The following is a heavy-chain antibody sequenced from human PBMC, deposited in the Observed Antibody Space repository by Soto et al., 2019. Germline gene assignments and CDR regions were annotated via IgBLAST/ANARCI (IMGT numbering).Heavy chain of an antibody. J-gene: IGHJ6*02. CDR1: GFTSSSYV. CDR3: ARGDAYYGMDV. V-gene: IGHV3-30*03. CDR2: ISYDGSNK. Sequence: QVQLVESGGGVVQPGRPRRLSCEASGFTSSSYVMHWVRQAPGKGQEWVAVISYDGSNKHYADSVKGRFTISRDNSKNPLYLEMNSLRGEDTAVYSCARGDAYYGMDVWGQGTTVTVSS.